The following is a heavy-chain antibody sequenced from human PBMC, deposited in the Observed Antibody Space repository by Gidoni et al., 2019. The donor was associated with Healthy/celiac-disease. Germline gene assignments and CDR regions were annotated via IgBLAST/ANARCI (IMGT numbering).Heavy chain of an antibody. CDR3: ARDCSSTSCYHGYYYYGMDV. J-gene: IGHJ6*02. D-gene: IGHD2-2*01. CDR2: ISSSSSYI. CDR1: GFTFSSYS. Sequence: EVQLVESGGGLVKPGGSLRLSCAASGFTFSSYSMNWVRQAPGKGLAWVSSISSSSSYIYYADSVKGRFTISRDNAKNSLYLQMNSLRAEDTAVYYCARDCSSTSCYHGYYYYGMDVWGQGTTVTVSS. V-gene: IGHV3-21*01.